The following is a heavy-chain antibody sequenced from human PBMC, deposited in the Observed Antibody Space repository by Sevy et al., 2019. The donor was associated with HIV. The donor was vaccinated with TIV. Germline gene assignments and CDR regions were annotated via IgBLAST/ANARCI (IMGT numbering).Heavy chain of an antibody. J-gene: IGHJ4*02. CDR3: ARTLYDFWSGYYFDY. Sequence: SETLSLTCTVSGSSVSSGSYYWSWIRQPPGKGLEWIGYIYYSGSTNYNPSLKSRVTISVDTSKNQFSLKLSSVTAADTAVYYCARTLYDFWSGYYFDYWGQGTLVTVSS. CDR1: GSSVSSGSYY. D-gene: IGHD3-3*01. CDR2: IYYSGST. V-gene: IGHV4-61*01.